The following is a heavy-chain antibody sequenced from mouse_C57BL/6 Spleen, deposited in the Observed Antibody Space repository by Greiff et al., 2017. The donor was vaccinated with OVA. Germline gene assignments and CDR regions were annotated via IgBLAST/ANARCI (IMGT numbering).Heavy chain of an antibody. CDR2: INYDGSST. Sequence: EVKVVESEGGLVQPGSSMKLSCTASGFTFSDYYMAWVRQVPEKGLEWVANINYDGSSTYYLDSLKSRFIISRDNAKNILYLQMSSLKSEDTATYYCARDLYYDYDGYFDVWGTGTTVTVSS. J-gene: IGHJ1*03. CDR3: ARDLYYDYDGYFDV. D-gene: IGHD2-4*01. V-gene: IGHV5-16*01. CDR1: GFTFSDYY.